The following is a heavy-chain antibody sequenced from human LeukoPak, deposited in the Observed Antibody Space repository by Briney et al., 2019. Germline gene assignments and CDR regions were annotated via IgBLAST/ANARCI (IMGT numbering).Heavy chain of an antibody. V-gene: IGHV4-30-4*08. CDR2: IYYSGST. D-gene: IGHD3-3*01. Sequence: PSETLSLTCTVPGGSISSGDYYWSWIRQPPGKGLEWIGYIYYSGSTYYNPSLKSRVTISVDTSKNQFSLKLSSVTAADTAVYYCAREPLYPMVDYWGQGTLVTVSS. CDR3: AREPLYPMVDY. CDR1: GGSISSGDYY. J-gene: IGHJ4*02.